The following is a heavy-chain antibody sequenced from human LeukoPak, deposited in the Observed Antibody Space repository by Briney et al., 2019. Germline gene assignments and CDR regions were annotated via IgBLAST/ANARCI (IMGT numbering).Heavy chain of an antibody. D-gene: IGHD6-19*01. V-gene: IGHV4-59*12. CDR1: GGSISSYY. J-gene: IGHJ4*02. CDR2: IYYSGST. CDR3: ARGPKQGLGY. Sequence: SETLSLTCTVSGGSISSYYWSWIRQPPGKGLEWIGYIYYSGSTYYNPSLKSRVTISVDTSKNQFSLKLSSVTAADTAVYYCARGPKQGLGYWGQGTLVTVSS.